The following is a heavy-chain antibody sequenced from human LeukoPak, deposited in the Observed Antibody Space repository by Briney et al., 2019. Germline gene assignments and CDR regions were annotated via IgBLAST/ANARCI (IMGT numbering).Heavy chain of an antibody. CDR3: ASPAGGH. Sequence: GGSLRLSCAASGFTFSSYTMNWVRQAPGKGLEWVSSIAGSRGYISYADSGKGGFTISRDNAKKSLYLQMTSLTAEDTAVYYCASPAGGHWGQGTLVTVSS. CDR1: GFTFSSYT. CDR2: IAGSRGYI. V-gene: IGHV3-21*01. J-gene: IGHJ4*02. D-gene: IGHD3-10*01.